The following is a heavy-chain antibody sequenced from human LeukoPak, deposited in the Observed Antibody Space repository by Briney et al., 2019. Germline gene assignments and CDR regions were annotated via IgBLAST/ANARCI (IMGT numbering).Heavy chain of an antibody. D-gene: IGHD5-24*01. Sequence: PGGSLRLSCETSGFPFSSYGMHWVHQAPGKGLEWVAFIRFDGSVKYSADSEKGRFTVSRDNSKNTVYLQMNGLRHDDTAFYYCAKDRGGYKFFDYWGQGTLVTVSS. CDR3: AKDRGGYKFFDY. CDR1: GFPFSSYG. J-gene: IGHJ4*02. CDR2: IRFDGSVK. V-gene: IGHV3-30*02.